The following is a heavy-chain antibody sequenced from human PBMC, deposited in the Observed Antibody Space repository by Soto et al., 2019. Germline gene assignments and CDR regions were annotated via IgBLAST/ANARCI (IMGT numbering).Heavy chain of an antibody. CDR3: ARVRGYYYDSSGYYPTQNFDY. CDR2: IYSGGST. CDR1: GFTVSSNY. Sequence: GGSLILSCAASGFTVSSNYMSWVRQAPGKGLEWVSVIYSGGSTYYADSVKGRFTISRDNSKNTLYLQMNSLRAEDTAVYYCARVRGYYYDSSGYYPTQNFDYWGQGTLVTVSS. D-gene: IGHD3-22*01. V-gene: IGHV3-53*01. J-gene: IGHJ4*02.